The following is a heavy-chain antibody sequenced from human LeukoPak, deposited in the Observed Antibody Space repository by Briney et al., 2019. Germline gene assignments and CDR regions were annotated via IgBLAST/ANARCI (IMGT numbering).Heavy chain of an antibody. CDR1: GGTFSSYA. Sequence: ASVKVSCKASGGTFSSYAISWVRQAPGQGLEWMGRIFPIFGTANYAQKFQGRVTITADESTSTAYMELSSLRSEDTAVYYCARVDTAMAGYYYYYMDAWGKGTTVTVSS. CDR3: ARVDTAMAGYYYYYMDA. J-gene: IGHJ6*03. CDR2: IFPIFGTA. D-gene: IGHD5-18*01. V-gene: IGHV1-69*13.